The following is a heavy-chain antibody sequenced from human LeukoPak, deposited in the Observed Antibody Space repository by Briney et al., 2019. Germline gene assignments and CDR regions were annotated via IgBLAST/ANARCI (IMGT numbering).Heavy chain of an antibody. D-gene: IGHD1-26*01. CDR2: INSDENNT. Sequence: GGSLRLSCAASGFSFSTYWMHWVRQAPGKGLVWVSRINSDENNTIYADSVKGRVTISRDNAKNTLYLQMNSLRVEDTAVYYCVTSPLLPDDWGQGTLVTVSS. V-gene: IGHV3-74*01. CDR3: VTSPLLPDD. J-gene: IGHJ4*02. CDR1: GFSFSTYW.